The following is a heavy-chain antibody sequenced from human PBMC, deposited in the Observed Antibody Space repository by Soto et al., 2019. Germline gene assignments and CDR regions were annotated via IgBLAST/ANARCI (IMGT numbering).Heavy chain of an antibody. CDR2: IVVGSGNT. CDR3: AAAPYGDYDESYYYGMDV. Sequence: ASVKVSCKASGFTFTSSAVQWVRQARGQRLEWIGWIVVGSGNTNYAQKFQERVTITRDMSTSTAYMELSSLRSEDTAVYYCAAAPYGDYDESYYYGMDVWGQGTTVTVSS. CDR1: GFTFTSSA. J-gene: IGHJ6*02. V-gene: IGHV1-58*01. D-gene: IGHD4-17*01.